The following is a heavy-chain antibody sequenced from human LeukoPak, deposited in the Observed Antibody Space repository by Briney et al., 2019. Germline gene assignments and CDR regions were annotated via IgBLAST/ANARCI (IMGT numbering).Heavy chain of an antibody. V-gene: IGHV3-33*06. CDR1: GFTFSSYG. CDR3: AKEQEEVAFDI. J-gene: IGHJ3*02. CDR2: IWYDGSNK. Sequence: GRSLRLSCAASGFTFSSYGMHWVRQAPGKGLEWVAVIWYDGSNKYYADSVKGRFTISRDNSKNTLYLQMNSLRAEDTAVYYCAKEQEEVAFDIWGQGTMVTVSS.